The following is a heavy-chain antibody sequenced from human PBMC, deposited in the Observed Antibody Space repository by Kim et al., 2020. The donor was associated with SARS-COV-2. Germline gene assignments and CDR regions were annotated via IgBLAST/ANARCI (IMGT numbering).Heavy chain of an antibody. V-gene: IGHV3-9*01. Sequence: KGRFTISRDNAKNSLYLQMNSLRVEDTALYYWAKDQAVARPCGDYGMDVWGQGTTVTVSS. D-gene: IGHD1-26*01. CDR3: AKDQAVARPCGDYGMDV. J-gene: IGHJ6*02.